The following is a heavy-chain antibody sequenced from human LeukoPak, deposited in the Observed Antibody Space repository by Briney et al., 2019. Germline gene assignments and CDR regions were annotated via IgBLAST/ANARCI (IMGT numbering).Heavy chain of an antibody. CDR3: ARGVEQQLVRGNSYYFDY. Sequence: SVKVSCKASGGTFSSYAISWVRQAPGQGLEWMGGIIPIFGTANYAQKFQGRVTITTDESTSTAYMELSSLRSEDTAVYYCARGVEQQLVRGNSYYFDYWGQGTLVTVSS. CDR2: IIPIFGTA. V-gene: IGHV1-69*05. D-gene: IGHD6-13*01. CDR1: GGTFSSYA. J-gene: IGHJ4*02.